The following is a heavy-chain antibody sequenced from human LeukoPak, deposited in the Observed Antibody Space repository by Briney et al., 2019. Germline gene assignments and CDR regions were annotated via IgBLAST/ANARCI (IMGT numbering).Heavy chain of an antibody. CDR3: ARQPDSSGYYYDCYFDY. CDR1: GDSVSSNSAA. D-gene: IGHD3-22*01. CDR2: TYYRSKWYN. Sequence: SQTLSLTCAISGDSVSSNSAAWNWIRQSPPRGLEWLGRTYYRSKWYNDYAVSVKSRVTINPDTSKNQFSLQLNSVTPEDTAVYYCARQPDSSGYYYDCYFDYWGQGTLVTVSS. V-gene: IGHV6-1*01. J-gene: IGHJ4*02.